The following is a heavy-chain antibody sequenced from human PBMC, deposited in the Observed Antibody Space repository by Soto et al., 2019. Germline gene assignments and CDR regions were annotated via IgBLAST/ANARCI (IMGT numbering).Heavy chain of an antibody. CDR1: GGSINTYNLF. D-gene: IGHD2-21*02. V-gene: IGHV4-39*01. J-gene: IGHJ4*02. Sequence: QLQLQESGPGLVGPSETLSLSCTVSGGSINTYNLFWAWIRQPPGKGLEWIASVHYSGNAYYNPSPTTRVTISRDTSKNRVSLELRSVTAADTAVYYCARVNVTLDFWGQGTLVTVSS. CDR3: ARVNVTLDF. CDR2: VHYSGNA.